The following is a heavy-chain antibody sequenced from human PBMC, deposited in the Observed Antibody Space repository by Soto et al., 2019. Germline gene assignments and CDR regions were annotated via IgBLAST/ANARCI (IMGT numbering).Heavy chain of an antibody. Sequence: GESLKISCKGSGYSFSSYWITWVRQLPGKGLEWMGRIDPSDSYTNYNPSFQGHVTISVDKSISTAYLQWNSLKASDSAMYYCARQDETSREDYYGMDVWGQGTMVTVSS. CDR2: IDPSDSYT. J-gene: IGHJ6*02. CDR1: GYSFSSYW. CDR3: ARQDETSREDYYGMDV. V-gene: IGHV5-10-1*01.